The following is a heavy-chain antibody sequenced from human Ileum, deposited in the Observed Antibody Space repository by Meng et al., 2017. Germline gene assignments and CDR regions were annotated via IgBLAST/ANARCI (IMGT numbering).Heavy chain of an antibody. J-gene: IGHJ4*02. V-gene: IGHV4-34*01. CDR2: IHHSGRT. CDR1: CGFVHDYL. CDR3: VRGPARETHDFDY. Sequence: EQLMCWGGGVLMASEITRLTRGVFCGFVHDYLWSWVRQSPAKGLEWIGQIHHSGRTNYKSSLERRVTISVDTSKSQLSLKLTSVTAADTAMYYCVRGPARETHDFDYWGQGALVTVSS. D-gene: IGHD1-26*01.